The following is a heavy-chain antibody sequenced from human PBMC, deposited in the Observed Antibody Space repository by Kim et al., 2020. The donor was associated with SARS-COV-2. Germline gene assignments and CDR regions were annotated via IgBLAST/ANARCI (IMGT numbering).Heavy chain of an antibody. Sequence: SETLSLTCTVSGGSISSGGYYWSWIRQHPGKGLEWIGYIYSSGSAHYNTALESRVTISIDTSKDQFSLKLNSLSAEDTAVYYCARTSSLWFEDSPPVWGQGTRVTVTS. V-gene: IGHV4-31*03. CDR3: ARTSSLWFEDSPPV. CDR2: IYSSGSA. D-gene: IGHD3-10*01. CDR1: GGSISSGGYY. J-gene: IGHJ6*02.